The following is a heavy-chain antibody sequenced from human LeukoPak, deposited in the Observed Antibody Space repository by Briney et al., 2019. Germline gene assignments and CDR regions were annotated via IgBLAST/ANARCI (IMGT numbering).Heavy chain of an antibody. CDR1: GFTFSSYW. CDR2: IKQDGSEK. Sequence: GGSLRLSCAASGFTFSSYWMSWVRQAPGKGLEWVANIKQDGSEKYYVDSVKGRFTISRDNAKNSLYLQMNSLRAEDTAVYYCASMTYYYCSSGYYYPYYFDYWGQGTLVTVSS. CDR3: ASMTYYYCSSGYYYPYYFDY. D-gene: IGHD3-22*01. V-gene: IGHV3-7*01. J-gene: IGHJ4*02.